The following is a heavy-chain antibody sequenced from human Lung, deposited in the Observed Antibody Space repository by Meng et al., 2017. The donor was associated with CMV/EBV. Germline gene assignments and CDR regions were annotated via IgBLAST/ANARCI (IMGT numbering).Heavy chain of an antibody. V-gene: IGHV4-34*01. J-gene: IGHJ4*02. D-gene: IGHD1-26*01. Sequence: QVQLQQWGAGRLKPSETLSLTCAVYGGSFSGYYWSWIRQPPGKGLEWIGEINHSGSTNYNPSLKSRVTISVDTSKNQFSLKLSSVTAADTAVYYCARMLIVGATLGYFDYWGQGTLVTVSS. CDR2: INHSGST. CDR3: ARMLIVGATLGYFDY. CDR1: GGSFSGYY.